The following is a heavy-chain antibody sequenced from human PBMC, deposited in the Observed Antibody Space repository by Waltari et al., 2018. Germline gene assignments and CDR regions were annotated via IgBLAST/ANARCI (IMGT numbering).Heavy chain of an antibody. CDR3: ALVRVVYAFDI. Sequence: QVQLQESGPGLVKPLPTMSLTCTVSGVSIRSGEYYWCWIRQPAGKGLEWIGYIYTSGRATYNPSLKSRVSMSIDTFKNQFSLNLKSVTAADTAVYYCALVRVVYAFDIWGQGTMVTVSS. J-gene: IGHJ3*02. CDR2: IYTSGRA. CDR1: GVSIRSGEYY. D-gene: IGHD3-3*01. V-gene: IGHV4-61*09.